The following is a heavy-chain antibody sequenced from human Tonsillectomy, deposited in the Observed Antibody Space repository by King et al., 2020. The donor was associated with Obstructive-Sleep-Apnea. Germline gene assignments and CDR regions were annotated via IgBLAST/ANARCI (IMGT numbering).Heavy chain of an antibody. V-gene: IGHV1-24*01. Sequence: QLVQSGAEVKKPGASVKVSCKVSGYTLTELSMHWVRQAPGKGLEWMGGFDPEDGETIYAQKFQGRVTMTEDTSTDTAYMELRSMRSEDTAGYYCAIRATYYYDSSGYYSRAYYFDYWGQGTLVTVSS. J-gene: IGHJ4*02. D-gene: IGHD3-22*01. CDR2: FDPEDGET. CDR3: AIRATYYYDSSGYYSRAYYFDY. CDR1: GYTLTELS.